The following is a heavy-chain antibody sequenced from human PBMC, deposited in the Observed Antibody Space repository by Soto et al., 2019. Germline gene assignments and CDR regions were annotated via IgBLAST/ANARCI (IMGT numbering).Heavy chain of an antibody. V-gene: IGHV2-5*02. Sequence: QITLKESGPTLVKPTQTLTLTCTFSGFSLSTSGVGVGWIRQPPGKALEWLALIYWDDDKRYSPSLKSRLTITKDTSKSQVVLTMTNRDPVDTATYYCAHSLYDYVWGTNWFDPWGQGTLVTVSS. D-gene: IGHD3-16*01. CDR3: AHSLYDYVWGTNWFDP. CDR1: GFSLSTSGVG. J-gene: IGHJ5*02. CDR2: IYWDDDK.